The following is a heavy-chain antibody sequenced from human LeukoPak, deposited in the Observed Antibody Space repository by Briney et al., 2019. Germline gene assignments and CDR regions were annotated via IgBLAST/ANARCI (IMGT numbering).Heavy chain of an antibody. J-gene: IGHJ3*02. CDR3: ARDWGFDI. V-gene: IGHV3-64*01. D-gene: IGHD3-16*01. Sequence: GGSLRLSCAASGFTFSSYAMHWVRQAPGKGLEYVSAISSNGGSTYYANSVKGRFTISRDNYKNMLYLHMGTLRAEDMAVYYCARDWGFDIWGQGTMVTVSS. CDR1: GFTFSSYA. CDR2: ISSNGGST.